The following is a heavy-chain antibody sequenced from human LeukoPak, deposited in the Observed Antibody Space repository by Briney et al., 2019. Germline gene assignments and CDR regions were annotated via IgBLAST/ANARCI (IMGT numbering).Heavy chain of an antibody. CDR3: ARDMRSSGWYYFDY. J-gene: IGHJ4*02. CDR1: GFTFSSYW. D-gene: IGHD6-19*01. V-gene: IGHV3-7*01. CDR2: IKQDGSEK. Sequence: GGSLRLSCAASGFTFSSYWMSWVRQAPGKGLEWVANIKQDGSEKYYVDSVKGRFTISRDNAKNSLYLQMNSLRAEDTAVYYCARDMRSSGWYYFDYWGQGTLVTVSS.